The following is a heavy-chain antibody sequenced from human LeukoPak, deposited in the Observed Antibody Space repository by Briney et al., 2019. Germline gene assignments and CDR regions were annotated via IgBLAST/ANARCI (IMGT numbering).Heavy chain of an antibody. CDR2: ISSSGSTI. Sequence: GGSLRLSCAASGFTFSSYEMNWVRQAPGKGLEWVSYISSSGSTIYYADSVKGRFTISRDNAKNSLYLQMNSLRAEDKAVYYCARDRPIVVVPAADDAFDIWGQGTMVTVSS. CDR3: ARDRPIVVVPAADDAFDI. J-gene: IGHJ3*02. CDR1: GFTFSSYE. D-gene: IGHD2-2*01. V-gene: IGHV3-48*03.